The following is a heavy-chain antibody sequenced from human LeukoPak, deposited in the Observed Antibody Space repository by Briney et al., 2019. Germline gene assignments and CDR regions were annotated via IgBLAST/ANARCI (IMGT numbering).Heavy chain of an antibody. CDR2: ISWSGTTT. D-gene: IGHD3-16*01. CDR1: GFRLGDYG. V-gene: IGHV3-9*01. J-gene: IGHJ6*02. Sequence: GRSLRLSCVVSGFRLGDYGMHWVRQAPGKGLEWVSGISWSGTTTGYADSVKGRFTISRDSAKNSLYLQMDSLRVEDTALYYCAKDESTGGFAPGYFYGMGVWGQGTTVTVSS. CDR3: AKDESTGGFAPGYFYGMGV.